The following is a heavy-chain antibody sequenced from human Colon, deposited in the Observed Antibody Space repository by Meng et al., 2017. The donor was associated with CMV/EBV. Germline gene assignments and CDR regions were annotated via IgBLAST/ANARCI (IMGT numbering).Heavy chain of an antibody. Sequence: EVQLVESGGGLVQPVGSLRLSCAASGFTFSNYWMHWVRQGPGKGLVWVSRIKTDGSITTYADSVKGRFTISRDNAKNTVYLQMNSLRVEDTAVYYCVRDRTLADTGPHFDNWGQGTLVTVSS. D-gene: IGHD6-19*01. J-gene: IGHJ4*02. V-gene: IGHV3-74*03. CDR2: IKTDGSIT. CDR3: VRDRTLADTGPHFDN. CDR1: GFTFSNYW.